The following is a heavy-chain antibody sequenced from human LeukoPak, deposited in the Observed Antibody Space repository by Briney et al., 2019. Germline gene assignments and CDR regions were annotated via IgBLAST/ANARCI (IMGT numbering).Heavy chain of an antibody. J-gene: IGHJ3*02. CDR1: AYTFTGYY. D-gene: IGHD1-14*01. Sequence: ASVKVSCKASAYTFTGYYLHWVRQAPGQGFQWMGWLDPNNGDTEYAQKFHGRVTMTRDRSISTAYMDLGRLTSDDTAVYYCARRSRNGLDAFDIWGQGTMVTVSS. CDR2: LDPNNGDT. V-gene: IGHV1-2*02. CDR3: ARRSRNGLDAFDI.